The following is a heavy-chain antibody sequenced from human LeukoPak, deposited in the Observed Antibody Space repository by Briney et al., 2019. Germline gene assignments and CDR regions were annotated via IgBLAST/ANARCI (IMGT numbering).Heavy chain of an antibody. CDR3: ARASAITPHSSGYYAYYYYYGMDV. Sequence: SETLSLTCTVSGGSINILHWSWIRQPPGRRLEWIGSVSHSGSSNYNPSLKSRVTISVDTSKNQFSLKLSSVTAADTAVYYCARASAITPHSSGYYAYYYYYGMDVWGQGTTVTVSS. CDR1: GGSINILH. J-gene: IGHJ6*02. V-gene: IGHV4-59*11. D-gene: IGHD3-22*01. CDR2: VSHSGSS.